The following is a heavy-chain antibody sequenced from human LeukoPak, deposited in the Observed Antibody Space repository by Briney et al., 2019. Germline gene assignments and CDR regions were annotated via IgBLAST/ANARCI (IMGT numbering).Heavy chain of an antibody. CDR2: ISYDGSNK. D-gene: IGHD3-22*01. CDR3: ACEENSSGYSFDY. J-gene: IGHJ4*02. V-gene: IGHV3-30-3*01. CDR1: GLTFSRYT. Sequence: GGSLRLSCAASGLTFSRYTMHWVRRAPGKGLEWVAVISYDGSNKYYADSVKGRFTISRDNSKNTLYLQMNSLRAEDTAVYYCACEENSSGYSFDYWGQGTLVTVSS.